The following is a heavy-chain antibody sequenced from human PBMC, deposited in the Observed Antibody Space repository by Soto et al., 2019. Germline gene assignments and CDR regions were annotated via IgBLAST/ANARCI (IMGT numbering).Heavy chain of an antibody. J-gene: IGHJ6*02. CDR3: VSRTYAVDL. CDR2: IFHNGNT. Sequence: QVQLQESGPGLVKPSGTLSLTCAVSGGSISSSNWWSWVLQPPGKGLAWIGEIFHNGNTYSNPSLKGRVTMSVDKSKNQFSLNLNSVTGADSAVYYCVSRTYAVDLWGQGTTVTVSS. CDR1: GGSISSSNW. V-gene: IGHV4-4*02.